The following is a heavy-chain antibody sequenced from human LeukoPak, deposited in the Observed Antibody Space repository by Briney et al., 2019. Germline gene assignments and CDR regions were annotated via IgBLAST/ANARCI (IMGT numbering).Heavy chain of an antibody. CDR3: ARGSGWTLFDY. J-gene: IGHJ4*02. CDR1: RFTFSSNW. CDR2: IKQDGNEK. D-gene: IGHD6-19*01. Sequence: GGSLRLSCAASRFTFSSNWMSSVRQAPGKGLEWVANIKQDGNEKNYVDSVKGRFTISRDNAKNSLYLQMNSLRAEDTAVYYYARGSGWTLFDYWGQGTLVTVSS. V-gene: IGHV3-7*04.